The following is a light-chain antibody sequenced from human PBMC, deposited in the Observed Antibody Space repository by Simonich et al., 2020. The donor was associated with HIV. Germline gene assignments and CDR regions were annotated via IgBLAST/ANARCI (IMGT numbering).Light chain of an antibody. Sequence: DIVMTQSPDSLTVSLGERATINCKSSQSVLYSSNNKNYLAWYQQKPGQPPKLPIYWASTRESGVPDRFSGSGSGTDFTLTISSLQAEDVAVYYCQQYYSIPLTFGGGTKVEIK. J-gene: IGKJ4*01. CDR1: QSVLYSSNNKNY. V-gene: IGKV4-1*01. CDR3: QQYYSIPLT. CDR2: WAS.